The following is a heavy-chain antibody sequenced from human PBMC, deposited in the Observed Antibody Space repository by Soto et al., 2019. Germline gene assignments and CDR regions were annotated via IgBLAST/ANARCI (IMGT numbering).Heavy chain of an antibody. CDR1: GGTFSSYA. D-gene: IGHD6-19*01. V-gene: IGHV1-69*12. CDR3: AREQTGYSSGWYLDY. J-gene: IGHJ4*02. CDR2: IIPIFGTA. Sequence: QVRLVQSGAEVKKPGSSVKVSCKASGGTFSSYAISWVRQAPGQGLEWMGGIIPIFGTANYAQKFQGRVTITADESTSTAYMELSSLRAADTAVYYSAREQTGYSSGWYLDYWGQGTLVTVSS.